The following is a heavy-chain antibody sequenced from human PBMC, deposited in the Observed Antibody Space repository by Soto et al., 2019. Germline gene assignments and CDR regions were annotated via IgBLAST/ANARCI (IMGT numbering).Heavy chain of an antibody. CDR2: ISGSGGST. CDR3: AKDVGLRYFDFP. D-gene: IGHD3-9*01. J-gene: IGHJ5*02. Sequence: PGWSLRLSCASSRFTLRNYAVNWVRQAPGKGLEWVSAISGSGGSTYYADSVKGRFTISRDNSKNTLYLQMNSLRAEDTAVYYCAKDVGLRYFDFPWGQGTLVTVSS. CDR1: RFTLRNYA. V-gene: IGHV3-23*01.